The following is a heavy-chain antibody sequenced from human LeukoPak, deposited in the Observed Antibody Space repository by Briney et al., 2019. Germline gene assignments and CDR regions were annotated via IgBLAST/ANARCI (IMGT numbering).Heavy chain of an antibody. J-gene: IGHJ3*02. CDR1: GFTFSSYA. V-gene: IGHV3-30-3*01. CDR3: ARVDVGSSRDITSRYSYDAFDI. CDR2: ISYDGSNK. Sequence: GGSLRLSCAASGFTFSSYAMHWVRQAPGKGLEWVAVISYDGSNKYYADSVKGRFTISRDNSKNTLYLQMNSLRAEDTAVCYCARVDVGSSRDITSRYSYDAFDIWGQGTMVTVSS. D-gene: IGHD5-18*01.